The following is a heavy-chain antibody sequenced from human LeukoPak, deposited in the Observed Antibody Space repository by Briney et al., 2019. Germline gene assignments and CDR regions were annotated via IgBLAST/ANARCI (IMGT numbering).Heavy chain of an antibody. D-gene: IGHD6-19*01. CDR1: GGSFSGYY. J-gene: IGHJ4*02. CDR2: INHSGST. V-gene: IGHV4-34*01. Sequence: PTETLSLTCAVYGGSFSGYYWSWIRQPPGKGLEWIGEINHSGSTNYNPSLKSRVTISVDTSKNQFSLKLSSVTAADTAVYYCAIRSIAVAGRPFDYWGQGTLVTVSS. CDR3: AIRSIAVAGRPFDY.